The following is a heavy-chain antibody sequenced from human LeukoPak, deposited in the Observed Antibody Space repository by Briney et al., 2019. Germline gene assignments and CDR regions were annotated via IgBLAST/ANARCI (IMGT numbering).Heavy chain of an antibody. D-gene: IGHD1-1*01. J-gene: IGHJ4*02. CDR2: LRVNGHT. CDR1: GFTFSSYA. Sequence: GGSLRLSCAASGFTFSSYAMSWGGEAPARGREGVSSLRVNGHTFYADSVKGRFTLSRDDSRNTVYLQLNNLRVEDTAVYYCANASWVSNADAVLWGQGTVVTVSS. CDR3: ANASWVSNADAVL. V-gene: IGHV3-23*01.